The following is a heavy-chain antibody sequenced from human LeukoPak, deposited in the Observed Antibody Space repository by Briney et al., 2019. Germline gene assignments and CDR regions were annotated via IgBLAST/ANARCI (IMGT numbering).Heavy chain of an antibody. CDR1: GFTFSSYW. Sequence: GGSLRLSCAASGFTFSSYWMTWVRPAPGKGLEWVSNIQQDGSEKYYVGSVKGRFTISRDNATHSLYLQMSSLRVEDTAVYYCARGRYNWTFWGQGTLVTVSS. J-gene: IGHJ4*02. CDR2: IQQDGSEK. CDR3: ARGRYNWTF. D-gene: IGHD1-20*01. V-gene: IGHV3-7*01.